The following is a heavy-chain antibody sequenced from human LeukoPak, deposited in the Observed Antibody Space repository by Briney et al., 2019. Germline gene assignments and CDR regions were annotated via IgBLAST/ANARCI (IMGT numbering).Heavy chain of an antibody. CDR2: ISWNSGSI. J-gene: IGHJ3*02. CDR1: GFTFDDYA. CDR3: AKGRRFLEWLADDAFDI. D-gene: IGHD3-3*01. V-gene: IGHV3-9*03. Sequence: GGSLRLSCAASGFTFDDYAMHWVRQAPGKGLEWVSGISWNSGSIGYVDSVKGRFTISRDNAKNSLYLQMNSLRAEDMALYYCAKGRRFLEWLADDAFDIWGQGTMVTVSS.